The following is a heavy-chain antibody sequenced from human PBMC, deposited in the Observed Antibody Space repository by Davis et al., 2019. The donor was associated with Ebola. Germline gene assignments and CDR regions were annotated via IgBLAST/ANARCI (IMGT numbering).Heavy chain of an antibody. V-gene: IGHV1-2*02. CDR2: INPNDGRT. CDR1: GYTFTNYY. D-gene: IGHD4-17*01. CDR3: ARGHTYGRWDDWFDP. J-gene: IGHJ5*02. Sequence: AASVKVSCKASGYTFTNYYMHWVRQAPGQGLEWMGMINPNDGRTIYAQKFQDRVTLTIDTSINTAYMELDRLRSDDTAVYYCARGHTYGRWDDWFDPWGQGTLVTVSS.